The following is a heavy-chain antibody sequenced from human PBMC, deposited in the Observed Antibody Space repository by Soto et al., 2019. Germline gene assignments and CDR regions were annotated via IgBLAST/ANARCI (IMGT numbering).Heavy chain of an antibody. CDR1: GFTFSNYA. CDR2: ISGSGGST. V-gene: IGHV3-23*01. CDR3: VKDRCSSTNCYSVGLNWFDP. J-gene: IGHJ5*02. D-gene: IGHD2-2*02. Sequence: GGSLRLSCAASGFTFSNYAMSWVRQGPGKGLEWVSVISGSGGSTYYADSVKGRFTISRDNSMNTLYLQMNSLRSEDTAVYYCVKDRCSSTNCYSVGLNWFDPWGQGTLVTVSS.